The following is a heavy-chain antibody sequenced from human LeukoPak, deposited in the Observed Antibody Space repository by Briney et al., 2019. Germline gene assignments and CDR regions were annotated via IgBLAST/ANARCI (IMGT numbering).Heavy chain of an antibody. CDR3: AKVDGSDGRTVGWFDP. D-gene: IGHD1-26*01. J-gene: IGHJ5*02. CDR1: GGSISNSY. V-gene: IGHV4-4*07. Sequence: SETLSLTCTVSGGSISNSYWSWIRQPAGEGLEYVGRIYSTGSTDYNPSLKSRATMSVDTSRNQFSLKLNSVTAADTAVYYCAKVDGSDGRTVGWFDPWGQGTLVTVSS. CDR2: IYSTGST.